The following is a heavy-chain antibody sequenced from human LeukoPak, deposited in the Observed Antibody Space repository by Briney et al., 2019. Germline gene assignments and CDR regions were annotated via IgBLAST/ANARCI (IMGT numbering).Heavy chain of an antibody. CDR2: IYYSGST. V-gene: IGHV4-39*01. Sequence: SETLSLTCTVSGGSISSSSYYWGWIRQAPGKGLEWIGSIYYSGSTYYNPSLKSRVTISVDTSKNQFSLKLSSVTAADTAVYYCARLAAYCGGDCYSSDGGIAFDIWGQGTMVTVSS. D-gene: IGHD2-21*02. CDR1: GGSISSSSYY. CDR3: ARLAAYCGGDCYSSDGGIAFDI. J-gene: IGHJ3*02.